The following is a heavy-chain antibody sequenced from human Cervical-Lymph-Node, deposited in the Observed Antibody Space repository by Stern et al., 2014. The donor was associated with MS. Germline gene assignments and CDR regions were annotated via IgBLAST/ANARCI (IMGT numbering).Heavy chain of an antibody. D-gene: IGHD3-22*01. CDR2: VFTGDSDT. CDR3: ARPEEHSREWYFDL. J-gene: IGHJ2*01. CDR1: GYTFATYW. Sequence: EVQLVESGAEVKKPGESLKISCKGSGYTFATYWIAWVRQVPGKGLEWMGIVFTGDSDTRYSPSFPGPVIISVNRTISTAYLQWSTLKASDTAIDYCARPEEHSREWYFDLWGRGTLVTVSS. V-gene: IGHV5-51*03.